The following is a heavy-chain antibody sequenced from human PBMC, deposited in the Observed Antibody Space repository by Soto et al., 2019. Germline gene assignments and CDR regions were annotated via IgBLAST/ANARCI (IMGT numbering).Heavy chain of an antibody. V-gene: IGHV1-18*01. D-gene: IGHD5-18*01. Sequence: GASVKVSCKASGYIFTSYGISWVRQAPGQGLEWMGWISAYNGNTNYAQKLQGRVTMTTDTSTSTAYMELRSLRSDDTAVYYCARRGALHTAKAAYYYCYGMDVWGQGTTVIVSS. J-gene: IGHJ6*02. CDR1: GYIFTSYG. CDR3: ARRGALHTAKAAYYYCYGMDV. CDR2: ISAYNGNT.